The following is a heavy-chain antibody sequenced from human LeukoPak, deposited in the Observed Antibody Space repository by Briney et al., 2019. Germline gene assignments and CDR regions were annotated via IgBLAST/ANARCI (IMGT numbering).Heavy chain of an antibody. Sequence: SETLSLTCTVSGGSISSGDYYWSWIRQPPGKGLEWIGYIYYSGSTYYNPSLKSRVTISVDTSKNQFSLKLSSVTAADTAVYNCARVGRGVPAATQDYYYYYMDVWGKGTTVTVSS. V-gene: IGHV4-30-4*08. CDR2: IYYSGST. CDR3: ARVGRGVPAATQDYYYYYMDV. D-gene: IGHD2-2*01. J-gene: IGHJ6*03. CDR1: GGSISSGDYY.